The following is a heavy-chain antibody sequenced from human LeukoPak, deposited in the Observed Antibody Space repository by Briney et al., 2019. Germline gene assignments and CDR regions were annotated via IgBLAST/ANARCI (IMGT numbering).Heavy chain of an antibody. CDR2: ISSSGSTI. D-gene: IGHD2-2*01. J-gene: IGHJ6*02. Sequence: GGSLRLSCAASGFTFSDYYMSWIRQAPGKGLEWVSYISSSGSTIYYADSVKGRFTISRDNAKNSLYLQMNSLRAEDTAVYYCAKCSSTSCYRYYYYGMDVWGQGTTVTVSS. V-gene: IGHV3-11*01. CDR1: GFTFSDYY. CDR3: AKCSSTSCYRYYYYGMDV.